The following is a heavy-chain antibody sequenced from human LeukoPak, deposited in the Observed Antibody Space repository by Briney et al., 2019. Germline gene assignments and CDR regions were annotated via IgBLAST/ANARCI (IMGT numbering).Heavy chain of an antibody. J-gene: IGHJ6*03. D-gene: IGHD2-2*01. CDR1: GGSISSYY. Sequence: SETLSLTCTVSGGSISSYYWSWIRQPAGKGLEWIGRIYTSGSTNYNPSLKSRVTMSVDTSKNQFSLKLSSVTAADTAVYYCARYSSIEDYYYMDVWGKGTTVTVSS. CDR3: ARYSSIEDYYYMDV. CDR2: IYTSGST. V-gene: IGHV4-4*07.